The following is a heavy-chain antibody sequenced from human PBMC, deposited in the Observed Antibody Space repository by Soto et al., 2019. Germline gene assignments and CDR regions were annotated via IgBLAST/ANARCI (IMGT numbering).Heavy chain of an antibody. CDR1: GHSFTSYW. J-gene: IGHJ6*02. CDR3: ARNRYDSSTHYYYFGMDV. D-gene: IGHD3-22*01. Sequence: GESLKISCKGSGHSFTSYWIGWVRQMPGKGLEWMGIIYPGESDTRYSPSFQGQVTISADKSISTAYLQWSSLKASDTAMYYCARNRYDSSTHYYYFGMDVWGQGTTVAVSS. V-gene: IGHV5-51*01. CDR2: IYPGESDT.